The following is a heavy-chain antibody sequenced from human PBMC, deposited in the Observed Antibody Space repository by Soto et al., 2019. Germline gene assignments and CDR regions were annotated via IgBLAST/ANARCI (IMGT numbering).Heavy chain of an antibody. J-gene: IGHJ6*02. CDR3: AKSKGSAVAPSRGMDV. CDR2: ISGSGGNT. D-gene: IGHD6-19*01. V-gene: IGHV3-23*01. Sequence: GGSLRLSCAAAGFSFSNYAMSWVRQAPGKGLEWVSTISGSGGNTDYADSVKGRFTISRDNSKNTVYLQMNSLRAEDTAVYYCAKSKGSAVAPSRGMDVWGQGTTVTVSS. CDR1: GFSFSNYA.